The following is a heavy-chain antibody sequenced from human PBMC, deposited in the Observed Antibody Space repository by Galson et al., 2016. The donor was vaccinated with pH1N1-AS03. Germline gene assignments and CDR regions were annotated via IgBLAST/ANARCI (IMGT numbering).Heavy chain of an antibody. CDR2: VYDRVNT. J-gene: IGHJ4*02. Sequence: CTVSGGSISSHYWSWIRQSPGKGLEWIGYVYDRVNTNYNPSLKSRVTISVDTSKNQFSLNLSSVTAADTAVYYCSRLVGQAFAYWGQGMLVTVSS. V-gene: IGHV4-59*11. CDR3: SRLVGQAFAY. CDR1: GGSISSHY.